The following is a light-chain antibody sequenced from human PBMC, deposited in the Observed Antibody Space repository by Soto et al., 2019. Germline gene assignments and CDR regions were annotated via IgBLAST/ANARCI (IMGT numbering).Light chain of an antibody. CDR3: QQSDTFPIT. CDR2: GAS. CDR1: QGISRS. J-gene: IGKJ1*01. V-gene: IGKV1-12*01. Sequence: DIQMTQSPSYVSASVGDRVTISCQASQGISRSLACYQQKPGKAPTLLIYGASTMQSGVPSRFSGSGFGTDLSLTISSLQPEDSAIYYCQQSDTFPITFGQGTRVEIK.